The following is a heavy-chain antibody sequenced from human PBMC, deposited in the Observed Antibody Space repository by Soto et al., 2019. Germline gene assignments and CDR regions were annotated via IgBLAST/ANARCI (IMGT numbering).Heavy chain of an antibody. J-gene: IGHJ6*02. CDR3: ARVGYSYGYRDYYYGMDV. CDR2: IYTSGST. Sequence: SETLSLTCTVSGGSISSYYWSWIRQPAGKGLEWIGRIYTSGSTNYNPSLKSRVTMSVDTSKNQFSLKLSSVTAADTAVYYCARVGYSYGYRDYYYGMDVWGQGTTVTVSS. CDR1: GGSISSYY. V-gene: IGHV4-4*07. D-gene: IGHD5-18*01.